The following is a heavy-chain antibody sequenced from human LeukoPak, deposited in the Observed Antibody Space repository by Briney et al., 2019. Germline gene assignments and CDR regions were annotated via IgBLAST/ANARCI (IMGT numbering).Heavy chain of an antibody. J-gene: IGHJ4*02. CDR1: GGSISSDGYY. CDR2: IYYSGST. D-gene: IGHD3-10*01. Sequence: SETLSLTCTVSGGSISSDGYYWGWIRQPPGKGLEWIGSIYYSGSTYYNPSLKSRVTISVGTSKNQFSLKLTSVTAADTAVYYCARDDPSVSGQQRGGIDYWGQGTLVTVSS. CDR3: ARDDPSVSGQQRGGIDY. V-gene: IGHV4-39*07.